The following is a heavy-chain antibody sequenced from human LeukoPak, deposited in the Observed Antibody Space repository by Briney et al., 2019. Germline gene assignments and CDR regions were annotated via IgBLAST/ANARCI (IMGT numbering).Heavy chain of an antibody. CDR1: GYTFTSYY. CDR2: INPSGGSP. D-gene: IGHD3-22*01. CDR3: ARDERITMIVDY. V-gene: IGHV1-46*01. Sequence: ASVKVSCKASGYTFTSYYMHWVRQAPGQGLEWMGIINPSGGSPSYAQKFQGRVTMTRDTSTSTVYMELSSLRSEDTAVYYCARDERITMIVDYWGQGTLVTVSS. J-gene: IGHJ4*02.